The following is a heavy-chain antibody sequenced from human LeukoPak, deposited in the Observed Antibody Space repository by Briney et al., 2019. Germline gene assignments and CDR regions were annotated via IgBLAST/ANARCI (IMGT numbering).Heavy chain of an antibody. CDR1: GYTFTDYY. D-gene: IGHD1-26*01. J-gene: IGHJ3*01. Sequence: AASVKVSCKASGYTFTDYYMHWVRQAPGQGLDWMGRFDPYNGGISYAQKFQGRVTITRDTSVSTDYMELSSLTSDDTAMYYCAGGGGSYGDVWGQGTMVAVSS. CDR3: AGGGGSYGDV. CDR2: FDPYNGGI. V-gene: IGHV1-2*06.